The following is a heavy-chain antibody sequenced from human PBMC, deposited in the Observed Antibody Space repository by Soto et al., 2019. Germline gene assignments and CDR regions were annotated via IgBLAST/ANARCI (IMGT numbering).Heavy chain of an antibody. Sequence: PSETLSLTCTVSGGSISSYYWSWIRQPPGKGLEWIGYIYYSGSTNYNPSLKSRVTISVDTSKNQFSLNLSSVTAADTAVYYCASLVYRYSSSSHDISYYYHLDVWGKGTTDTVSS. CDR2: IYYSGST. CDR1: GGSISSYY. D-gene: IGHD6-6*01. CDR3: ASLVYRYSSSSHDISYYYHLDV. J-gene: IGHJ6*03. V-gene: IGHV4-59*08.